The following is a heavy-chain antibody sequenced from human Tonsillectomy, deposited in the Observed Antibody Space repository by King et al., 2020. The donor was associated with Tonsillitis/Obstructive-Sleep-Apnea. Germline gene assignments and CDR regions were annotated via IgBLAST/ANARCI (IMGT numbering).Heavy chain of an antibody. CDR2: IYPGDSDT. J-gene: IGHJ6*03. CDR3: ARTTATTYGYYMDV. CDR1: GYSFTSYW. Sequence: QLVQSGAEVKKPGESLKISCKGSGYSFTSYWIAWVRQMPGKGLEWMGIIYPGDSDTTYSPSFEGQVTITADRYISTAYLQWSSLKASDTAMYYCARTTATTYGYYMDVWGKGTTVTVSS. D-gene: IGHD4-17*01. V-gene: IGHV5-51*01.